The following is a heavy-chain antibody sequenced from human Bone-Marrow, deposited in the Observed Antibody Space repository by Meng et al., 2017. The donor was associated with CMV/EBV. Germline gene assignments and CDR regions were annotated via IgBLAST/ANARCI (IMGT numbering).Heavy chain of an antibody. D-gene: IGHD3-3*01. CDR1: GGSISSGDYY. V-gene: IGHV4-30-4*08. J-gene: IGHJ5*02. CDR2: IYYSGST. CDR3: ARGAYDFWSGYNWFDP. Sequence: QVQLQVSGPGPVKPSQTLSLTCTVAGGSISSGDYYWSWIRQPPGKGLEWIGYIYYSGSTYYNPSLKSRVTISVDTSKNQFSLKLSSVTAAGTAVYYCARGAYDFWSGYNWFDPWGQGTLVTVSS.